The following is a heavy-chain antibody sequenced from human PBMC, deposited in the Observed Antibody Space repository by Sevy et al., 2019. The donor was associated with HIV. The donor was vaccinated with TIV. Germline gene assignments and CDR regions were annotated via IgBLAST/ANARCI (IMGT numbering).Heavy chain of an antibody. CDR2: IYPGDSDT. J-gene: IGHJ3*02. V-gene: IGHV5-51*01. CDR1: GYGFTSYW. Sequence: GESLKISCKGSGYGFTSYWIGWVRQMPGKGLEWMGTIYPGDSDTKYSPSFQGQVTISADKSISTAYLQWSSLKASDTAMYYCARQAVSFDAFDIWGQGTMVTVSS. CDR3: ARQAVSFDAFDI. D-gene: IGHD6-19*01.